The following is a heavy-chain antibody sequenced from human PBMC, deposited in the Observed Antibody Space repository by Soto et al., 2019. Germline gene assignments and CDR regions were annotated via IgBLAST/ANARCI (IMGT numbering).Heavy chain of an antibody. CDR1: SGSIRSGDYY. CDR2: IDHSGSA. J-gene: IGHJ4*02. CDR3: AGELGTFYFEH. D-gene: IGHD7-27*01. Sequence: QVQLQESGPGLVRPSQTLSLTCAVSSGSIRSGDYYWTWIRQPPGKGLEWIGYIDHSGSAYYNPSLKSRATISLDTSNSGFSLKLNSVTAADMAVYFCAGELGTFYFEHWGQGRLVTVSS. V-gene: IGHV4-30-4*01.